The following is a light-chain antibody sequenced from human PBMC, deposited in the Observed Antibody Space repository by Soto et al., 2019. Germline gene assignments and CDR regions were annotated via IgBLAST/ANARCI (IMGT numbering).Light chain of an antibody. CDR1: QSVSSSY. J-gene: IGKJ1*01. V-gene: IGKV3-20*01. CDR3: QQYGSSPWP. CDR2: CAS. Sequence: EIVLTQSPGTLSLSPGERATLSCRASQSVSSSYLAWYQQKPGQAPRLLIYCASSRATGLPDRFRGSRAGTEFTLTISRLEPEDFAGYYCQQYGSSPWPFGQGTKVEIK.